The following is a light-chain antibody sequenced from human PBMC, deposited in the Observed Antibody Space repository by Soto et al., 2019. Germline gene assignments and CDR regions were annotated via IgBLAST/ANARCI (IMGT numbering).Light chain of an antibody. J-gene: IGKJ3*01. CDR1: QDIRNY. CDR3: QQYDNLPLT. V-gene: IGKV1-33*01. Sequence: DLQMTQSPSSLSASVGDRVTITCQASQDIRNYLNWYQQKPGKAPKLLIYDASNLETGVPSRFSGSRSGTDFTFTISSLQPEDIATYYCQQYDNLPLTFGPGTKVDIK. CDR2: DAS.